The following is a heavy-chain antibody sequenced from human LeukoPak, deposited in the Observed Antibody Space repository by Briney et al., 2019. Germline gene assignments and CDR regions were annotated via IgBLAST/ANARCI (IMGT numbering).Heavy chain of an antibody. CDR2: ISAYNGNT. Sequence: ASVKVSCKASGYTFTSYGISWVRQAPGQGLEWMGWISAYNGNTNYAQKLQGRVTMTTDTSTSTAYMELRSLRSDDTAVYYCARVGPAAGYYYYGMDVWGQGTTVTVSS. J-gene: IGHJ6*02. CDR3: ARVGPAAGYYYYGMDV. CDR1: GYTFTSYG. V-gene: IGHV1-18*01. D-gene: IGHD6-13*01.